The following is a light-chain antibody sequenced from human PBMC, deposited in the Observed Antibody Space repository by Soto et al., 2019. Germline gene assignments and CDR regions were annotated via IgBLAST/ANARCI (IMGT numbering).Light chain of an antibody. CDR2: GAS. J-gene: IGKJ2*01. Sequence: EIVMTQSPATLSVSPGERATLSCRASQSVSGNLAWYQQKPGQAPRLLIYGASTRDTGIPARFSGSRSGTEFTLTISSLQSEDFAVYYCQQYNNWPPYTFGQGTKLEIK. V-gene: IGKV3-15*01. CDR3: QQYNNWPPYT. CDR1: QSVSGN.